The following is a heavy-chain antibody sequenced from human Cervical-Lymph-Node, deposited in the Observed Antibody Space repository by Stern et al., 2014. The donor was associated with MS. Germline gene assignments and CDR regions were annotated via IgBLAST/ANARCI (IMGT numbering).Heavy chain of an antibody. Sequence: VQLVESGGGLVKPGGSLRLSCAASGFSFNNYKMNWVRQAPGKGLEWVSSISSTSSYIYYADSVKGRFTISRDNAKNSLYLQMDSLRAEDTAVYYCASGRSFDYWGQGTLVTVSS. CDR1: GFSFNNYK. V-gene: IGHV3-21*01. D-gene: IGHD1-26*01. CDR3: ASGRSFDY. J-gene: IGHJ4*02. CDR2: ISSTSSYI.